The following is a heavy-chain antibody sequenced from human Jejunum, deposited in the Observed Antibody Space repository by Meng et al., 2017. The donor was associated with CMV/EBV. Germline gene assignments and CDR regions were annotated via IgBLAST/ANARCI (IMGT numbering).Heavy chain of an antibody. J-gene: IGHJ4*02. V-gene: IGHV4-30-4*08. Sequence: QVSLQGCGPRLVKPSQTLSLTCTVSGDSISSGDYSWNWIRQSPGKGLEWIGYIYYNGNAYYNPSLQSRVSISVDTSKNEFSLNLNSVTAADTALYFCARGGIFRGINYWGQGTLVTVSS. D-gene: IGHD3-10*01. CDR1: GDSISSGDYS. CDR3: ARGGIFRGINY. CDR2: IYYNGNA.